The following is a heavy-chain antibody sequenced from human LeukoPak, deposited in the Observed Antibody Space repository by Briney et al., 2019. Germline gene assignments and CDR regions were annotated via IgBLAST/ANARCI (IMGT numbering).Heavy chain of an antibody. J-gene: IGHJ5*02. Sequence: GGSLRLSCAASGFTFSSYAMSWVRQAPGKGLEWVSAISGSGGSTYYADSVKGRFIISRDNSKNTLYLQMNSLRAEDTAVYYCAKDRLGIAVADWFDPWGQGTLVTVSS. V-gene: IGHV3-23*01. CDR1: GFTFSSYA. D-gene: IGHD6-19*01. CDR2: ISGSGGST. CDR3: AKDRLGIAVADWFDP.